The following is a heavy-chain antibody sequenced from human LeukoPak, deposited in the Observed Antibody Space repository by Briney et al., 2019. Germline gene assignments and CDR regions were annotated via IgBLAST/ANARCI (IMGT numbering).Heavy chain of an antibody. D-gene: IGHD2-15*01. CDR3: ARDPVVVAATHYYYYGMDV. J-gene: IGHJ6*02. CDR2: ISYDGSNT. V-gene: IGHV3-30*03. Sequence: GRSLRLSCAASGFTFSNYGMHWVRQAPGKGLEWVAVISYDGSNTFYADSVKGRFTISRDNSKNTLYLQVNSLRAEDTAVYYCARDPVVVAATHYYYYGMDVWGQGTTVTVSS. CDR1: GFTFSNYG.